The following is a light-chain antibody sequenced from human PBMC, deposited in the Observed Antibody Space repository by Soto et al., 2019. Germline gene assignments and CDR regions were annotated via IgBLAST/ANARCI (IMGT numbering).Light chain of an antibody. CDR2: GAS. CDR3: QQRDGWPIT. Sequence: EIVLTQSPASLSLSPGERATLSCRASQSVDSYLVWYQQKPGQAPRLLIFGASNRATGIPARFSGSGSGTDFTLTINSLEPDDFAVYYCQQRDGWPITFGQGTRLAIK. J-gene: IGKJ5*01. CDR1: QSVDSY. V-gene: IGKV3-11*01.